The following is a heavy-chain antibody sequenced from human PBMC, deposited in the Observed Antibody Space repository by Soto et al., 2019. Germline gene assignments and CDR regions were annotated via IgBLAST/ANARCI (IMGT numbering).Heavy chain of an antibody. J-gene: IGHJ4*02. CDR1: GFTFTNFA. CDR2: ISGTGDTT. D-gene: IGHD2-2*01. CDR3: AKGYCSSTSCSFDY. V-gene: IGHV3-23*01. Sequence: PVGSVRLSCAASGFTFTNFAMNWVRQAPGKGLEWVSVISGTGDTTYNADSVKGRFTISRDNSMNTAFLQMNSLRAEDTALYYCAKGYCSSTSCSFDYWGQGTLVTVSS.